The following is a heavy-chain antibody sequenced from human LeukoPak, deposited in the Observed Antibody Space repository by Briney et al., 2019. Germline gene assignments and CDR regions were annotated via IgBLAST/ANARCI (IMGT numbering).Heavy chain of an antibody. CDR1: GFTFRSNA. CDR3: VKDIEAVAGTWWFDP. J-gene: IGHJ5*02. D-gene: IGHD6-19*01. Sequence: GGSLRLSCAASGFTFRSNAMSWVRQAPGKGLEYVSAISSNGGSTYYADSVKGRFTISRDNSKNTLYLQMSSLRAEDTAVYYCVKDIEAVAGTWWFDPWGQGTLVTVSS. V-gene: IGHV3-64D*06. CDR2: ISSNGGST.